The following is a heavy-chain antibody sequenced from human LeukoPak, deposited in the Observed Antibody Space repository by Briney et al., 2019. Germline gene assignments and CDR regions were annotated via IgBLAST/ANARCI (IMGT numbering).Heavy chain of an antibody. CDR1: GYTFTSYG. J-gene: IGHJ4*02. V-gene: IGHV1-18*01. Sequence: ASVKVSCKASGYTFTSYGISWVRQAPGQGLEGMGWISPYNGNTNYAQKLQGRVTMTTDTSTNTAYMELRSLRSDDTAVYYCALADVGEQLGLYWGQGTLVTVSS. CDR2: ISPYNGNT. CDR3: ALADVGEQLGLY. D-gene: IGHD6-6*01.